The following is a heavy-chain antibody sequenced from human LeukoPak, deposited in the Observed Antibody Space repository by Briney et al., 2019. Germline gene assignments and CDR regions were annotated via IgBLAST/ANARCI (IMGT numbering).Heavy chain of an antibody. CDR1: GYSISSGYY. J-gene: IGHJ5*02. CDR2: IYYSGST. Sequence: KTSETLSLTCAVSGYSISSGYYWGWIRQPPGKGLEWIGYIYYSGSTNYNPSLKSRVTISVDTSKNQFSLKLSSVTAADTAVYYCARVGSSWRNWFDPWGQGTLVTVSS. CDR3: ARVGSSWRNWFDP. D-gene: IGHD6-13*01. V-gene: IGHV4-38-2*01.